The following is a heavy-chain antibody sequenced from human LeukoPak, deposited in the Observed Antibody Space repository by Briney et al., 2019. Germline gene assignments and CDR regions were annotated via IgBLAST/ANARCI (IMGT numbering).Heavy chain of an antibody. CDR2: MNPNSGNT. CDR1: GYTFTSYD. J-gene: IGHJ6*03. CDR3: ARGHKNIVVVPAAIQSLYYYYMDV. D-gene: IGHD2-2*02. Sequence: ASVKVSCKASGYTFTSYDINWVRQATGQGLEWMGWMNPNSGNTGYAQKFQGRVTITRNTSISTAYMELSSLRSEDTAVYYCARGHKNIVVVPAAIQSLYYYYMDVWGKGTTVTVSS. V-gene: IGHV1-8*03.